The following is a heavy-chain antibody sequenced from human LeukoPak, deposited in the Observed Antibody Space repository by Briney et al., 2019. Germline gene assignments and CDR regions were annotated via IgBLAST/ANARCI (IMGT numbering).Heavy chain of an antibody. CDR1: GGSISSYY. V-gene: IGHV4-59*01. J-gene: IGHJ5*02. CDR2: IYYSGST. Sequence: PSETLSLTCTVSGGSISSYYWSWIRQPPGKGLEWIGYIYYSGSTNYNPSLKSRVTISVDTSKNQFSLKLSSVTAAYTAVYYCARSGGYCSSTSCRNNWFDPWGQGTLVTVSS. CDR3: ARSGGYCSSTSCRNNWFDP. D-gene: IGHD2-2*03.